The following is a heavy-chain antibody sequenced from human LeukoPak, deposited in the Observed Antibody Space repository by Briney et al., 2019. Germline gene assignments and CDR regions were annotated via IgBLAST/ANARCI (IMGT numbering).Heavy chain of an antibody. CDR3: ASLVPAVLDY. J-gene: IGHJ4*02. V-gene: IGHV3-21*01. CDR2: ISSSSSYI. Sequence: GGSLRLSCSASGFAFSRYAMTWVRQAPGKGLEWVSSISSSSSYIYYADSVKGRFTISRDNAKNSLYLQMNSLRAEDTAVYYCASLVPAVLDYWGQGTLVTVSS. CDR1: GFAFSRYA. D-gene: IGHD2-2*01.